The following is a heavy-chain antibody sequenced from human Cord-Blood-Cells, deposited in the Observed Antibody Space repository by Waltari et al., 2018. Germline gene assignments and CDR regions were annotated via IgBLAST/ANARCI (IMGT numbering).Heavy chain of an antibody. V-gene: IGHV4-39*01. CDR2: IYYSGSI. CDR1: GGSISSSSYY. D-gene: IGHD2-2*01. Sequence: QLQLQESDPGLVKPSETLSITCTVSGGSISSSSYYWGWIRQPPGKGLVGIGSIYYSGSIYYNPSLKSRVTISVDTSKNQFSLKLSSVTAADTAVYYCARRCSSTSCYFRVDYWGQGTLVTVSS. CDR3: ARRCSSTSCYFRVDY. J-gene: IGHJ4*02.